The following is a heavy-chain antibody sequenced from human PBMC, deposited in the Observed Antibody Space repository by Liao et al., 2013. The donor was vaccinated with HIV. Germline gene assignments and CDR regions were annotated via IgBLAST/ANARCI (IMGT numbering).Heavy chain of an antibody. CDR3: ARDLTGYWYFDL. CDR2: IYTSETT. D-gene: IGHD7-27*01. V-gene: IGHV4-4*07. Sequence: QVQLQESGPGLVRPSETLSLTCTVSGASISSYYWTWVRQPAGKGLEWIGRIYTSETTDYNPSLKSRVTMSVDTSKNQFSLKLSSVTAADTAVYYCARDLTGYWYFDLWGRGTLVTVSS. CDR1: GASISSYY. J-gene: IGHJ2*01.